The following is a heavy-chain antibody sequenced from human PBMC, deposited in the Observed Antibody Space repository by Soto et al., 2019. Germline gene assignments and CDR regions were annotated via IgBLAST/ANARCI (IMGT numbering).Heavy chain of an antibody. CDR1: GGSFRGYY. CDR2: IDHSGST. J-gene: IGHJ4*02. V-gene: IGHV4-34*01. Sequence: QVQLQQWGTGLLKPSETLSLTCAVYGGSFRGYYWTWIRQPPGKGLEWIGEIDHSGSTNYNPSLKSRVTISVDTSKNQFSLKLASLTAAETAVYYCARVEYTYNDGGVDYWGQGTLVTVSS. D-gene: IGHD3-10*01. CDR3: ARVEYTYNDGGVDY.